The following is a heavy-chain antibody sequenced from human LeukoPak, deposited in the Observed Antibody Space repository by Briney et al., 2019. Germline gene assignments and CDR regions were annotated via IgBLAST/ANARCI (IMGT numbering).Heavy chain of an antibody. J-gene: IGHJ4*02. V-gene: IGHV3-21*01. CDR1: GFTFSSYS. CDR3: APRPDTWSVGDFDY. CDR2: ISSSSSYI. Sequence: PGGSLRLSCAASGFTFSSYSMNWVRQAPGKGLEWVSSISSSSSYIYYADSAKGRFTISRDNAKNSLYLQMNSLRAEDTAVYYCAPRPDTWSVGDFDYWGQGTLVTVSS. D-gene: IGHD2-2*02.